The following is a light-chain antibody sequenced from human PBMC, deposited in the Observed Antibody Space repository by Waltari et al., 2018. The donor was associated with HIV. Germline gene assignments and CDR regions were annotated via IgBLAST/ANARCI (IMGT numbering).Light chain of an antibody. CDR2: EVS. CDR3: NSYAGSNNVV. CDR1: SSDVGGYNY. Sequence: QSALTQPPSASGSPGQSVTISCTGTSSDVGGYNYVSWYQQHPGKAPKLMIYEVSKRRSGVHDRFSGSKSGNTASLTVSGLQAEDEADYYCNSYAGSNNVVFGGGTKVTVL. V-gene: IGLV2-8*01. J-gene: IGLJ2*01.